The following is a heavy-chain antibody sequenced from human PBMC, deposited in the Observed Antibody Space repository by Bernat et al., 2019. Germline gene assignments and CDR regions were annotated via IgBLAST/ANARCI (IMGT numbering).Heavy chain of an antibody. J-gene: IGHJ4*02. CDR1: GFTFRSYV. D-gene: IGHD1-26*01. Sequence: EVQLVESGGGLVQPGGSLRLSCAASGFTFRSYVMHWVRQAPGKGLEYVSAISSYGESTYYADSVKGRFTISRDNSKNTLYLQLGSLRAEDMAVYYCARAPGGSYRALDYWGQGTLVTVSS. V-gene: IGHV3-64*07. CDR3: ARAPGGSYRALDY. CDR2: ISSYGEST.